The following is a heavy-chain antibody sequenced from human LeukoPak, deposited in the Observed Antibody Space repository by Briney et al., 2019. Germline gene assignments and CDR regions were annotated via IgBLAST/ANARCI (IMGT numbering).Heavy chain of an antibody. J-gene: IGHJ5*02. CDR2: INPNGGST. CDR1: GYIFTSYY. CDR3: ASDPYSAGFPVGAWFDP. D-gene: IGHD6-19*01. V-gene: IGHV1-46*01. Sequence: ASVKVSCKASGYIFTSYYIHWVRHAPGQGVEWMGIINPNGGSTSYAQKFQGRVSMTRDTSTDTVYTDLSSLRSEDTAVYYGASDPYSAGFPVGAWFDPWGQGTLVTVSS.